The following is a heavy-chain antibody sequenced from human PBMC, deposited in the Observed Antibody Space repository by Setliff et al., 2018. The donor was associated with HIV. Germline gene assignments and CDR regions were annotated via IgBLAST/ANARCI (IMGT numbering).Heavy chain of an antibody. V-gene: IGHV4-28*03. CDR1: GYSISSNDW. Sequence: LETLSLTCVVSGYSISSNDWWGWIRQSPGKGLEWIGYIYYSGSTYYNPSLKSRVTISVDTSKNQFSLKLSSVTAADTAVYYCARVTMVRGAKGYFDYWGQGTLVTVSS. CDR2: IYYSGST. CDR3: ARVTMVRGAKGYFDY. J-gene: IGHJ4*02. D-gene: IGHD3-10*01.